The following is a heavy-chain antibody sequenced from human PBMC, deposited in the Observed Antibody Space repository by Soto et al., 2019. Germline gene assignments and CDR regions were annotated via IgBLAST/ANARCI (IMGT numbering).Heavy chain of an antibody. D-gene: IGHD3-3*01. CDR3: ARVNTIFGVVTGLSYFDY. Sequence: SETLSLTCTVSGGSISSGDYYWSWIRQPPGKGLEWIGYIYYSGSTYYNPSLKSRVTISVDTSKNQFSLKLSSVTAADTAVYYCARVNTIFGVVTGLSYFDYWGQGTLVTVSS. J-gene: IGHJ4*02. CDR1: GGSISSGDYY. CDR2: IYYSGST. V-gene: IGHV4-30-4*01.